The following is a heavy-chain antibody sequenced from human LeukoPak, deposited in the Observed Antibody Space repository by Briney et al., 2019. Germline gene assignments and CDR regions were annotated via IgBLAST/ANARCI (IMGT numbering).Heavy chain of an antibody. CDR3: ARDRRGGQKYYEKPSGY. J-gene: IGHJ4*02. V-gene: IGHV4-59*11. Sequence: KTSETLSLTCTVSGGSISSHYWSWIRQPPGKGLEWIGYIYYSGSTNYNPSLKSRVTISVDTSKNQFSLKLSSVTAADTAVYYCARDRRGGQKYYEKPSGYWGQGTLVTVSS. CDR1: GGSISSHY. CDR2: IYYSGST. D-gene: IGHD3-16*01.